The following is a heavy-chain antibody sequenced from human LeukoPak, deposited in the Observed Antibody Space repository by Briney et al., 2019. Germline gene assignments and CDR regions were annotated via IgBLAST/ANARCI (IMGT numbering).Heavy chain of an antibody. Sequence: PVGSLRLSCAASGFTVSSNYMSWVRQAPGKGLWWVSVIYSGVSTYYADSVKGRLTISRDNSKNTLYLQMNSLRAEDTAVYYCARDIRKYYYDSSGYYRSDAFDIWGQGTMVTVSS. D-gene: IGHD3-22*01. CDR1: GFTVSSNY. CDR2: IYSGVST. CDR3: ARDIRKYYYDSSGYYRSDAFDI. J-gene: IGHJ3*02. V-gene: IGHV3-53*01.